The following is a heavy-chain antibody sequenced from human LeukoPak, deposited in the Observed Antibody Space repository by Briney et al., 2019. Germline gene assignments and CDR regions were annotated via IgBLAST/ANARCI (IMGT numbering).Heavy chain of an antibody. CDR1: GFTFDDYT. CDR3: AKDARPAYYYGSGSPYYYYMDV. V-gene: IGHV3-43*01. CDR2: ISWDGGST. J-gene: IGHJ6*03. D-gene: IGHD3-10*01. Sequence: GGSLRLSCAASGFTFDDYTMHWVRQAPGKGLEWVSLISWDGGSTYYADSVKGRFTISRDNSKNSLYLQMNSLRTEDTALYYCAKDARPAYYYGSGSPYYYYMDVWGKGTTVTVSS.